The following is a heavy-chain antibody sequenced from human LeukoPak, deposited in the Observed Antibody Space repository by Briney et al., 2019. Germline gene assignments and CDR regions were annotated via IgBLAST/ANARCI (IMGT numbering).Heavy chain of an antibody. CDR3: AAAGGDYDFWSGYSSYYYYYGMDV. CDR2: IYYSGST. V-gene: IGHV4-59*08. D-gene: IGHD3-3*01. Sequence: VKPSETLSLTCTVSGGSISSYYWSWIRQPPGKGLEWIGYIYYSGSTNYNPSLKSRVTISVDTSKNQFSLKLSSVTAADTAVYYCAAAGGDYDFWSGYSSYYYYYGMDVWGQGTTVTVSS. J-gene: IGHJ6*02. CDR1: GGSISSYY.